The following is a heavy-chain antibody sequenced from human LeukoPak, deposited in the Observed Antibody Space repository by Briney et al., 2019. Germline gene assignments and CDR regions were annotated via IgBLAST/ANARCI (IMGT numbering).Heavy chain of an antibody. J-gene: IGHJ4*02. Sequence: GGSLRLSCVASGFSFSGYGLHWVPQAPGKGLEGVTYIRYDGSDKYYADSVKGRFTISRDNSKNTLYLQMNSLRPEDTAVYYFVNEPRHRSSTSYELEYLVQGTLVTVCS. D-gene: IGHD2-2*01. CDR3: VNEPRHRSSTSYELEY. CDR1: GFSFSGYG. V-gene: IGHV3-30*02. CDR2: IRYDGSDK.